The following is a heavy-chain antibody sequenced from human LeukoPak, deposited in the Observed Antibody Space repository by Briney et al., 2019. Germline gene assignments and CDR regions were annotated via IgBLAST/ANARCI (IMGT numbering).Heavy chain of an antibody. J-gene: IGHJ4*02. CDR2: IYYSGST. CDR1: GGSISSYY. D-gene: IGHD5-12*01. V-gene: IGHV4-59*08. Sequence: PSETLSLTCTVSGGSISSYYWSWIRQPPGKGLGWIGYIYYSGSTNYNPSLKGRVTISVDTSKNQFSLKLSSVTAADTAVYYCAYSPGGYSGYDSPYYFDYWGQGTLVTVSS. CDR3: AYSPGGYSGYDSPYYFDY.